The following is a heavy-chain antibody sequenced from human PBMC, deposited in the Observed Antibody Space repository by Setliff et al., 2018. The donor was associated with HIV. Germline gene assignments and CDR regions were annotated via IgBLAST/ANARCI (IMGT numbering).Heavy chain of an antibody. V-gene: IGHV4-59*10. J-gene: IGHJ4*02. CDR3: ARLGRAIDRGGYSLRFDY. D-gene: IGHD3-22*01. CDR2: IDSSGTT. CDR1: GRSFSGYY. Sequence: SETLSLTCAVYGRSFSGYYWNWIRQSPGKGLEWIGRIDSSGTTDYKPSLKGRVAISIDTSKNQFSLRLRSVTAADTALYYCARLGRAIDRGGYSLRFDYWGQGTLVTVPQ.